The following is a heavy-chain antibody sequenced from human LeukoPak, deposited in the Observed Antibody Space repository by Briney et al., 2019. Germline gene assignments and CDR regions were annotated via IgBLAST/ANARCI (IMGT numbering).Heavy chain of an antibody. CDR2: IYPGDADT. J-gene: IGHJ4*02. CDR3: ARWYCSDPICFDLDY. CDR1: GCFFNSYW. V-gene: IGHV5-51*01. Sequence: GESLKISRKGAGCFFNSYWSDWVRRIPGKGREWMGSIYPGDADTRYSPSSQGQVTISADKSINTAYLQCSSLKASGTATYYCARWYCSDPICFDLDYWGQGTLVTVSS. D-gene: IGHD2-15*01.